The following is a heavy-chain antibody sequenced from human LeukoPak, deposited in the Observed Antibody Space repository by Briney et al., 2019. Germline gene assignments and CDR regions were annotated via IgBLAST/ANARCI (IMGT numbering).Heavy chain of an antibody. D-gene: IGHD3-10*01. Sequence: GGSLRLSCAASGFTFSDYYMSWIRQAPGKGLEWVSYISSSSSTIYYADSVKGRFTISRDNAKKSLYLQMNSLRAEGTAVYYCARVHYYGSGSDFYYYMDVWGKGTTVTISS. V-gene: IGHV3-11*04. CDR1: GFTFSDYY. CDR2: ISSSSSTI. J-gene: IGHJ6*03. CDR3: ARVHYYGSGSDFYYYMDV.